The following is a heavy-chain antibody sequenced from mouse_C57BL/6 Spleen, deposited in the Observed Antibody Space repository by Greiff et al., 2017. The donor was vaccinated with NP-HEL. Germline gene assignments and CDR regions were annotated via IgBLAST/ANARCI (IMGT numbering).Heavy chain of an antibody. V-gene: IGHV1-64*01. D-gene: IGHD1-1*01. J-gene: IGHJ2*01. CDR2: IHPNSGST. CDR1: GYTFTSYW. Sequence: QVQLQQPGAELVKPGASVKLSCKASGYTFTSYWMHWVKQRPGQGLEWIGMIHPNSGSTNYNEKFKSKATLTVDKSSSTAYMQLSSLTSEDSAVYYCARWPIYYSSFDYWGQGTTLTVSS. CDR3: ARWPIYYSSFDY.